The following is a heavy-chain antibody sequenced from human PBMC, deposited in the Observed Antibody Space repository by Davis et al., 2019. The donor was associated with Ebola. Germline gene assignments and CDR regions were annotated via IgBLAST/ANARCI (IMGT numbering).Heavy chain of an antibody. V-gene: IGHV3-23*01. CDR2: LGTSSDP. D-gene: IGHD1-26*01. J-gene: IGHJ3*02. Sequence: SLNIPCAAPGFTFSSYAMSWVRQAPGKGLEWVSTLGTSSDPYYADSVKGRFTIPRDNSKNPLYLQMNGLRVEDTAIYYCAKDTSNIWFDIWGQGTNVTVSS. CDR3: AKDTSNIWFDI. CDR1: GFTFSSYA.